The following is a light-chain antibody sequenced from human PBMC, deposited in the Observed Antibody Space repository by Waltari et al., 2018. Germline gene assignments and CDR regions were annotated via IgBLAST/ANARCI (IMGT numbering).Light chain of an antibody. Sequence: QSALIHPASVSRPPGHSITIPCTRSSSAVGGYTSLSWYQQHPGKAPKLMIYDVSNRPSGVSNRFSGSKSGNTASRTISGLQAEDEADYYCSSYTSSSTFFGTGTKVTVL. J-gene: IGLJ1*01. CDR3: SSYTSSSTF. CDR1: SSAVGGYTS. CDR2: DVS. V-gene: IGLV2-14*03.